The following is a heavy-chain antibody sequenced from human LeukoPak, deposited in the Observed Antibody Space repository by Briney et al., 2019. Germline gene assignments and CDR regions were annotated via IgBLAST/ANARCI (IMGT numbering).Heavy chain of an antibody. J-gene: IGHJ4*02. D-gene: IGHD4-17*01. Sequence: PGGSLRLSCAASGFTFSSYSMNWVRQAPGKGLEWVSSISSSSSYIYYADSVKGRFTISRDNARNSLYLQMNSLRAEDTAVYYCARVKDGDYSPFDYWGQGTLVTVSS. CDR1: GFTFSSYS. CDR2: ISSSSSYI. V-gene: IGHV3-21*01. CDR3: ARVKDGDYSPFDY.